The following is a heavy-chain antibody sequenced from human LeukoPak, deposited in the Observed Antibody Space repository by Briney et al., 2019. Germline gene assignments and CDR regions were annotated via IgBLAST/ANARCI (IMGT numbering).Heavy chain of an antibody. CDR3: ARSGCSGGSCYSQRGAFDI. Sequence: SETLSLTCTVSGGSISSYYWSWIRQPPGKGLEWIGYIYSSGSTNYNPSLKSRVTISVDTSKNQFSLKLSSVTAADTAVYYCARSGCSGGSCYSQRGAFDIWGQGTMVTVSS. J-gene: IGHJ3*02. CDR2: IYSSGST. V-gene: IGHV4-59*12. D-gene: IGHD2-15*01. CDR1: GGSISSYY.